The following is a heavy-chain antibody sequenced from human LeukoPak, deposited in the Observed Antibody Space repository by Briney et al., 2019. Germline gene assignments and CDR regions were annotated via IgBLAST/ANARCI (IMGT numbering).Heavy chain of an antibody. Sequence: SETLSLTCTVSGGSISSSSYYWGWIRQPPGTGLEWIGSIYYSGSTYYNPSLKSRVTISVDTSKNQFSLKLSSVTAADTAVYYCARQEDDFWSGPNYFDYWGQGTLVTVSS. V-gene: IGHV4-39*01. J-gene: IGHJ4*02. CDR2: IYYSGST. D-gene: IGHD3-3*01. CDR1: GGSISSSSYY. CDR3: ARQEDDFWSGPNYFDY.